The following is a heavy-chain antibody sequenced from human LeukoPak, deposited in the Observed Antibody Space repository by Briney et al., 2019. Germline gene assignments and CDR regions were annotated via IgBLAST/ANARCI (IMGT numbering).Heavy chain of an antibody. J-gene: IGHJ6*04. CDR2: IIPIFGTA. Sequence: SVKVSCKASGGTFSSYAISWVRQAPGQGLEWMGGIIPIFGTANYAQKFQGRVTTTADESTSTAYMELSSLRSEDTAVYYCARGTTGTTPVRYYYYGMDVWGKGTTVTVSS. CDR1: GGTFSSYA. V-gene: IGHV1-69*13. CDR3: ARGTTGTTPVRYYYYGMDV. D-gene: IGHD1-1*01.